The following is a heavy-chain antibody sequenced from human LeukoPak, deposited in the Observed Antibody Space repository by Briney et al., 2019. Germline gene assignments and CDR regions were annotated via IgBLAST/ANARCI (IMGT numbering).Heavy chain of an antibody. D-gene: IGHD4-17*01. CDR3: VRASATVPNLLDY. Sequence: GGSLRLSCAASGFTFSSYWMHWVRQTPGKGLVWVSRIKGDGSDTLYADSVKGRFTISRDNSKNTLYLQTSSLGADNTAVYYCVRASATVPNLLDYWGQGALVSASS. CDR1: GFTFSSYW. CDR2: IKGDGSDT. V-gene: IGHV3-74*01. J-gene: IGHJ4*02.